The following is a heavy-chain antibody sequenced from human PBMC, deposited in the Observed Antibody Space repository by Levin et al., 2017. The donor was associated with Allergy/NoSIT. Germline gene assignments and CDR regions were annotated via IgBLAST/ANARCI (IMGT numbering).Heavy chain of an antibody. CDR2: IYYSGST. Sequence: LRLSCTVSGDSFSSGGYYWTWIRQYPGKGLEWIGYIYYSGSTYYNASLKSRIIVSVDTSKNQVSLKLNSVTAADTAVYYCARKRAQWGESPPGYWGQGILVTVSS. CDR1: GDSFSSGGYY. CDR3: ARKRAQWGESPPGY. J-gene: IGHJ4*02. V-gene: IGHV4-31*03. D-gene: IGHD6-19*01.